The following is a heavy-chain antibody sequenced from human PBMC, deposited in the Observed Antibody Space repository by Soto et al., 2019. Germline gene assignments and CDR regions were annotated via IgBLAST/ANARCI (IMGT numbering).Heavy chain of an antibody. CDR1: GGTFSTYT. CDR3: ARATGSSSWYQLDY. CDR2: IIPILGRP. V-gene: IGHV1-69*08. Sequence: SVKVSCKASGGTFSTYTISWVRQAPGQGLEWMGRIIPILGRPNYAQKFQGRVTITADKSTSTAYMELSSLRSEDTAVYYCARATGSSSWYQLDYWGQGTLVTVSS. D-gene: IGHD6-13*01. J-gene: IGHJ4*02.